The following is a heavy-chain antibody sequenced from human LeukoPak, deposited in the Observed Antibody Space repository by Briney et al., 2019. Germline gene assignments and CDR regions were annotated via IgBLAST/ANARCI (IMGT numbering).Heavy chain of an antibody. V-gene: IGHV1-8*01. CDR2: MNPNSGNT. J-gene: IGHJ3*02. CDR3: ASRPAALDAFDI. Sequence: ASVKVSCKDSGYTFTSYDINWVRQATGQGLEWMGWMNPNSGNTGYAQKFQGRVTMTRNTSISTAYMELSSLRSEDTAVYYCASRPAALDAFDIWGQGTMVTVSS. D-gene: IGHD2-2*01. CDR1: GYTFTSYD.